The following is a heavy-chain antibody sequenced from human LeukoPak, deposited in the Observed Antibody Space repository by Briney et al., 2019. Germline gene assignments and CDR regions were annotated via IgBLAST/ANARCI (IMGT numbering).Heavy chain of an antibody. D-gene: IGHD3-3*01. CDR3: ARVASMYYDFWSGYYTENWFDP. Sequence: SETLSLTCAVSGGSISSGGYSWSWIRQPPGKGLEWIGYIYHSGSTYYNPSLKSRVTISVDRSKNQFSLKLSSVTAADTAVYYCARVASMYYDFWSGYYTENWFDPWGQGTLVTVSS. CDR2: IYHSGST. J-gene: IGHJ5*02. CDR1: GGSISSGGYS. V-gene: IGHV4-30-2*01.